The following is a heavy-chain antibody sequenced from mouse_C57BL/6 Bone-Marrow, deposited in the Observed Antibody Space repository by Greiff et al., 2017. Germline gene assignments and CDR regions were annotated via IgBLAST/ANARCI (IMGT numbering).Heavy chain of an antibody. CDR2: INPNNGGT. D-gene: IGHD2-4*01. CDR1: GYTFTDYY. J-gene: IGHJ4*01. CDR3: ARSIYDYDGHGDYYAMDY. Sequence: VQLQQSGPELVKPGASVKISCKASGYTFTDYYMNWVKQSHGKSLEWIGDINPNNGGTSYNQKFKGKATLTVDKSSSTAYMELRSLTSEDSAVYYCARSIYDYDGHGDYYAMDYWGQGTSVTVSS. V-gene: IGHV1-26*01.